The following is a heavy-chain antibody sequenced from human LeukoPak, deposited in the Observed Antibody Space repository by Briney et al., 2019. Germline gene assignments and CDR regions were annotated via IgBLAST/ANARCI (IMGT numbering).Heavy chain of an antibody. CDR1: GYSISSGYY. Sequence: SETLSLTCAVSGYSISSGYYWGWIRQPPGKGLEWIGSIYHSGSTYYNPSLKSRVTISVDTSQNQFSLKLSSVTAADTAVYYCARDYSYFDYWGQGTLVTVSS. V-gene: IGHV4-38-2*01. CDR3: ARDYSYFDY. CDR2: IYHSGST. J-gene: IGHJ4*02. D-gene: IGHD4-11*01.